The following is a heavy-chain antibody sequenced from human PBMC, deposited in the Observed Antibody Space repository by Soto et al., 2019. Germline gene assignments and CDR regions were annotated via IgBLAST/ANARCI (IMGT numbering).Heavy chain of an antibody. CDR1: GGSISSSGYY. V-gene: IGHV4-39*01. CDR3: ASLNDYSNYDIDY. J-gene: IGHJ4*02. D-gene: IGHD4-4*01. Sequence: SETLSLTCTVSGGSISSSGYYWGWIRQPPGKGLEWIGNIYYSGSTYYNPSLKSRVTISVDTSKNQFSLKPSSVTAADTAVYYCASLNDYSNYDIDYWGQGTLVTVSS. CDR2: IYYSGST.